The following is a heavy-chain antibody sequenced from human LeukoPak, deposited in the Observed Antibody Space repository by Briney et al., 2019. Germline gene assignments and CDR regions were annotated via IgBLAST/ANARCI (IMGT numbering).Heavy chain of an antibody. V-gene: IGHV6-1*01. CDR2: TYYRSKWYN. Sequence: SQSLSLTCAISGDSVSSNSVAWNCIRQSPSRGLEWLGRTYYRSKWYNDYAVSVESRITVNPDTSKNQFSLQLKSVTPEDTAVYYCARGRAAYYGMDVWGQGTTVTVSS. J-gene: IGHJ6*02. CDR3: ARGRAAYYGMDV. D-gene: IGHD6-25*01. CDR1: GDSVSSNSVA.